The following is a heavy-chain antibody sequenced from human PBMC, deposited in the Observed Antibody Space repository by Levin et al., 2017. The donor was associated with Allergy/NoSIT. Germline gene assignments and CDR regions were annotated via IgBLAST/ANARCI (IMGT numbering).Heavy chain of an antibody. D-gene: IGHD5-18*01. CDR1: GFSFRSST. Sequence: GESLKISCAASGFSFRSSTMSWVRQAPGKGLEWVSTITGDGARTYYPDSVKGRFTISRDNSKNTLFLQMDSLRDEDTAIYFCATRQTNSYGYWGLGTLLNVSS. CDR2: ITGDGART. J-gene: IGHJ4*02. V-gene: IGHV3-23*01. CDR3: ATRQTNSYGY.